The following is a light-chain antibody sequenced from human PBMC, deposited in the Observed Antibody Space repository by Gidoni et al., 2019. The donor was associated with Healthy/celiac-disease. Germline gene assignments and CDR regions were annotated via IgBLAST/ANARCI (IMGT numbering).Light chain of an antibody. J-gene: IGLJ2*01. CDR2: KDS. CDR3: QSVDSSSTYVV. CDR1: ALPKQY. Sequence: SYELTQPPSVSVSPGQTARITCSGDALPKQYAYWYQQKPGQAPVLAIYKDSERPSGIPERFSGSSSGTTVTLTISGVQAEDEADYYCQSVDSSSTYVVFGGGTKLTVL. V-gene: IGLV3-25*03.